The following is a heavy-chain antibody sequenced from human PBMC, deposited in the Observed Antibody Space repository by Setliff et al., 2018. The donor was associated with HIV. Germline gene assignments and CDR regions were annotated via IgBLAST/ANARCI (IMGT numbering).Heavy chain of an antibody. Sequence: SETLSLTCTVSGGSISNSRYYWSWIRQPPGKGLEWIGSIYYSGSSYYNPSLKSRVTISVDTSKNQFSLKLSSVTAADAAVYYCASRVYYYDSSGYLREEGFDPWGQGTLVTVSS. D-gene: IGHD3-22*01. CDR3: ASRVYYYDSSGYLREEGFDP. V-gene: IGHV4-39*01. CDR2: IYYSGSS. J-gene: IGHJ5*02. CDR1: GGSISNSRYY.